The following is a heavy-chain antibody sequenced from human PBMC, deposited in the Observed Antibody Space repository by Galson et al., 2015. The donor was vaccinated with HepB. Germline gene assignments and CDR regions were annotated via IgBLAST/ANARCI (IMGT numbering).Heavy chain of an antibody. CDR2: ISYDGSNK. J-gene: IGHJ6*02. CDR3: GGVIDKYYYYGMDV. CDR1: GFTFSSYA. D-gene: IGHD3-16*02. V-gene: IGHV3-30*04. Sequence: SLRLSCAASGFTFSSYAMHWVRQAPGKGLEWVAVISYDGSNKYYADSVKGRFTISRDNSKNTLYLQMNSLRAEDTAVYYCGGVIDKYYYYGMDVWGQGTTVTVPS.